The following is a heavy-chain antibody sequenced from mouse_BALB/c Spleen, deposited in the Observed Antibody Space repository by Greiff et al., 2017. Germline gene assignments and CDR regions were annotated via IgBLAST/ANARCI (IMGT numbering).Heavy chain of an antibody. Sequence: EVQLVESGGGLVQPGGSLRLSCATSGFTFTDYYMSWVRQPPGKALEWLGFIRNKANGYTTEYSASVKGRFTISRDNSQSILYLQMNTLRAEDSATYYCARDGIRYYGSSYWYFDVWGAGTTVTVSS. J-gene: IGHJ1*01. CDR1: GFTFTDYY. CDR2: IRNKANGYTT. CDR3: ARDGIRYYGSSYWYFDV. D-gene: IGHD1-1*01. V-gene: IGHV7-3*02.